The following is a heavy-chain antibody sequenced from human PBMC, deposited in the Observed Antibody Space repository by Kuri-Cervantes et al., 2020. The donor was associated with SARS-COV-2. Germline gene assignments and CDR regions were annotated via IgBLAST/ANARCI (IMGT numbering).Heavy chain of an antibody. Sequence: SETLSLTCAVYGGSLSGSFWSWIRQSPGKGLEWIGEVNHNGGANYNPSLRSRVTISVDTSKNQFSLKLSSVTAADTAVYYCARGVYWNDPRDASGFDYWGQGTLVTVSS. CDR3: ARGVYWNDPRDASGFDY. CDR2: VNHNGGA. D-gene: IGHD1-1*01. CDR1: GGSLSGSF. J-gene: IGHJ4*02. V-gene: IGHV4-34*01.